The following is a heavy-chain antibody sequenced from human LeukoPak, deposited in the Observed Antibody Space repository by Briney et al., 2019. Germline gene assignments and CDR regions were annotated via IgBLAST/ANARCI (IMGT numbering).Heavy chain of an antibody. J-gene: IGHJ4*02. CDR1: GGSFSGYY. D-gene: IGHD3-10*02. CDR2: INYSGST. V-gene: IGHV4-34*01. Sequence: SETLSLTCAVYGGSFSGYYWSWIRQPPGKGLEWIGEINYSGSTNYNPSLKSRVTISVDTSKNQFSLKLSSVTAADTAVYYCARRYYVTGFDYWGQGTLVTVSS. CDR3: ARRYYVTGFDY.